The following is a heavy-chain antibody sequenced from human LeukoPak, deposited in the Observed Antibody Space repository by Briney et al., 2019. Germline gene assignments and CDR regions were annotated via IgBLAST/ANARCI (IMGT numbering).Heavy chain of an antibody. V-gene: IGHV3-11*01. CDR3: AKGHTYGMI. J-gene: IGHJ4*02. D-gene: IGHD5-18*01. Sequence: KTGGSLRLSCAASGFIFSDFYMSWLRQTPGKGLEWVSHISNSGTIMDYADSVKGRFTISRDNAKDTLYLEVSSLGVDDTAVYYCAKGHTYGMIWGQGTPVTVSS. CDR2: ISNSGTIM. CDR1: GFIFSDFY.